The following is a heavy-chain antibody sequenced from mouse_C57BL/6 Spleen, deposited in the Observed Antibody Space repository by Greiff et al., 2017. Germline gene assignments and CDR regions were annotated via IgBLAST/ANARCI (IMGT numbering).Heavy chain of an antibody. V-gene: IGHV1-59*01. CDR2: IDPSDSYT. J-gene: IGHJ1*03. CDR1: GYTFTSYW. D-gene: IGHD1-1*01. CDR3: ARGTYYGSSQGYFDV. Sequence: QVQLQQPGAELVRPGTSVKLSCKASGYTFTSYWMHWVKQRPGQGLEWIGVIDPSDSYTNYNQKFKGMATLTVDTSSSTAYMQLSSLTSEDSAVYYCARGTYYGSSQGYFDVWGTGTTVTVSS.